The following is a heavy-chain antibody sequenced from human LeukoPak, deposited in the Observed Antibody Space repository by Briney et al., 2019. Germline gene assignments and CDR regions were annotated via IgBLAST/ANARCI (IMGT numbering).Heavy chain of an antibody. D-gene: IGHD3-22*01. CDR3: ARTDYYDSSFLDY. CDR2: INHSGST. J-gene: IGHJ4*02. CDR1: GGSFSGYY. Sequence: PSETLSLTCAVYGGSFSGYYWSWIRQPPGKGLEWIGEINHSGSTNYNPSLKSRVTISVDTSKNQFSLKLSSVTAADTAVYYCARTDYYDSSFLDYWGQGTLVTVSS. V-gene: IGHV4-34*01.